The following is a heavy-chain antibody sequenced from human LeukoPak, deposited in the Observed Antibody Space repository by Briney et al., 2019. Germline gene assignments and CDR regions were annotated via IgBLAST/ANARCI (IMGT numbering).Heavy chain of an antibody. CDR1: GFTFSSYS. CDR2: ISSSSSYI. J-gene: IGHJ4*02. Sequence: PGGSLRLSCAASGFTFSSYSMNWVRQAPGKGLEWVSSISSSSSYIYYADSVKGRFTISRDNAKNSLYLQMNSLRAEDTAVYYCARALLEWGFGGSGLDYWGQGTLVTVSS. V-gene: IGHV3-21*01. D-gene: IGHD6-19*01. CDR3: ARALLEWGFGGSGLDY.